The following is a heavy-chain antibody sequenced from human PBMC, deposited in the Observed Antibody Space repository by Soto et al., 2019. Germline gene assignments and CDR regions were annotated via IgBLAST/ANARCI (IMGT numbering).Heavy chain of an antibody. CDR2: ISAYNGNT. V-gene: IGHV1-18*04. CDR3: ARDLRIAAAAPRNY. CDR1: GYTFTSYG. J-gene: IGHJ4*02. Sequence: ASVKVSCKASGYTFTSYGISWVRQAPGQGLEWMGWISAYNGNTNYAQKLQGRVTMTTDTSTSTAYMELRSLRSDDTAVYYCARDLRIAAAAPRNYWGQGTLVTVSS. D-gene: IGHD6-13*01.